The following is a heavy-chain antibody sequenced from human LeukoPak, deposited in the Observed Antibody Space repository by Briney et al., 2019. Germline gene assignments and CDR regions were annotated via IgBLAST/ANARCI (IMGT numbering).Heavy chain of an antibody. D-gene: IGHD6-19*01. CDR3: AREGIAVATDSYYYMDV. Sequence: ASVKVSCKASGYTFTSYDINWVRQATGQGLEWMGWMNPNSGNTGFAEKFQGRVTMTSDTSTSTVYMELSSLRSGDTAFYYCAREGIAVATDSYYYMDVWGKGTTVTVSS. CDR2: MNPNSGNT. V-gene: IGHV1-8*01. CDR1: GYTFTSYD. J-gene: IGHJ6*03.